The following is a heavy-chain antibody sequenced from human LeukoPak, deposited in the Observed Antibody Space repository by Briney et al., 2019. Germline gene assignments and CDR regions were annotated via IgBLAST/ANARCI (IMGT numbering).Heavy chain of an antibody. J-gene: IGHJ5*02. Sequence: PSQTLSLTCTVSGGSIISGYYWSWIRQPAGKGLEWIGRIYTSGSTNYNPSLKSRVTISVDTSKNQFSLKLSSVTAADTAVYYCARATYYYGSGSYSWFDPWGQGTLVTVSS. CDR1: GGSIISGYY. V-gene: IGHV4-61*02. CDR2: IYTSGST. D-gene: IGHD3-10*01. CDR3: ARATYYYGSGSYSWFDP.